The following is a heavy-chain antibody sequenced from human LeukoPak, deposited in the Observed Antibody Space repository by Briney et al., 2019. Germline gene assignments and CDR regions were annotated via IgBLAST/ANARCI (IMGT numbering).Heavy chain of an antibody. CDR2: ISSSGSTI. Sequence: PGGSLRLSCAASGFTFSSYEMNWVRQAPGKGLEWVSYISSSGSTIYYADSVKGRFTISRDNAKNSLYLQMNSLRAEDTAVYYCATTKWGSGYSHWGQGTLVTVSS. CDR3: ATTKWGSGYSH. CDR1: GFTFSSYE. D-gene: IGHD3-22*01. J-gene: IGHJ4*02. V-gene: IGHV3-48*03.